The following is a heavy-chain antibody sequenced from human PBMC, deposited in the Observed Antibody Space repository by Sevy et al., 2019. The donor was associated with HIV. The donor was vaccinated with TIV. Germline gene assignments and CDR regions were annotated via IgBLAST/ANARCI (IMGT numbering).Heavy chain of an antibody. CDR2: ISTGSRYI. Sequence: GSLRLSCAASGFTFSTYTMNWVRQAPGKGLEWVSSISTGSRYIFYADSVKGRFTISRDNAENSLYLQMNSLRAEDTAVYYCAREPPTTAEPSFDYWGQGTLVTVSS. J-gene: IGHJ4*02. V-gene: IGHV3-21*01. CDR1: GFTFSTYT. CDR3: AREPPTTAEPSFDY. D-gene: IGHD4-17*01.